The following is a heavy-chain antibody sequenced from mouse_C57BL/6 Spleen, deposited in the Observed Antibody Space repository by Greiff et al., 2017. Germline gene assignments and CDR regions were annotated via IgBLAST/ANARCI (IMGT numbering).Heavy chain of an antibody. D-gene: IGHD1-1*01. V-gene: IGHV5-17*01. Sequence: EVQRVESGGGLVKPGGSLKLSCAASGFTFSDYGMHWVRQAPENGLEWVAYISSGSSTIYYADTVKGRFTISRDNAKNTLFLQMTSLRSEDTAMYYCARNYYGSSYGYFDVWGTGTTVTVSS. CDR3: ARNYYGSSYGYFDV. CDR1: GFTFSDYG. CDR2: ISSGSSTI. J-gene: IGHJ1*03.